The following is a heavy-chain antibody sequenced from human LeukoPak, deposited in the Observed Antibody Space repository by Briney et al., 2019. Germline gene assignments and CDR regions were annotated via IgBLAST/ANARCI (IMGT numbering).Heavy chain of an antibody. CDR2: INPSGGST. Sequence: ASVKVSCKTTGNTLTSYYVHWVRQAPGQGLEWMGIINPSGGSTNYVQKFQGRVAMTRDTSAGTVYMELSSLRSEDTAVYYCARVLYGDFPWFDPWGQGTLVTVSS. V-gene: IGHV1-46*01. D-gene: IGHD4-17*01. J-gene: IGHJ5*02. CDR1: GNTLTSYY. CDR3: ARVLYGDFPWFDP.